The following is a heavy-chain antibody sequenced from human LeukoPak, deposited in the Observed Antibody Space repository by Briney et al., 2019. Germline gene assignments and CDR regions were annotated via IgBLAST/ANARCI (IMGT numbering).Heavy chain of an antibody. D-gene: IGHD3-10*01. J-gene: IGHJ6*02. Sequence: GGSLRLSCAASGFTFSSYGMSWVRQAPGKGLEWVSTTSGSGGSTYYADSVKGRFTISRDNSKNTLYLQMNSLRAEDTAVYYCAKRGGTAGSGLTWGQGTTVTVSS. CDR1: GFTFSSYG. CDR2: TSGSGGST. CDR3: AKRGGTAGSGLT. V-gene: IGHV3-23*01.